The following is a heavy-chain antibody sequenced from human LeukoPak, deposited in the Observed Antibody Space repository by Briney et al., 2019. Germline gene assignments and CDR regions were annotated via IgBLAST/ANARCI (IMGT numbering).Heavy chain of an antibody. D-gene: IGHD4-11*01. J-gene: IGHJ6*02. V-gene: IGHV3-7*01. CDR3: ARAQTRLQFYYYYGMDV. CDR1: GFTFSSYW. CDR2: IKQDGSEK. Sequence: GGSLRLSCAASGFTFSSYWMSWVRQAPGKGLKWVANIKQDGSEKYYVDSVKGRFTISRDNAKNSLYLQMNSLRAEDTAVYYCARAQTRLQFYYYYGMDVWGQGTTVTVSS.